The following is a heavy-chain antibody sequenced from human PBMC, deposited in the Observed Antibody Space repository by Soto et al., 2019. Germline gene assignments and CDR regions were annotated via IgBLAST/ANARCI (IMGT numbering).Heavy chain of an antibody. CDR2: IIPVFGTV. CDR1: GGTFGNSA. D-gene: IGHD3-16*01. V-gene: IGHV1-69*01. CDR3: AKVMAAAGYDS. Sequence: QVKLVQSGAEVKKPGSSVKVSCKASGGTFGNSAISWVRQDPGQGLEWMGGIIPVFGTVNYAQKFEGRVTITADESTSTVFMEMCRLTSQDTAVYYCAKVMAAAGYDSWGQGTLVTVSS. J-gene: IGHJ4*02.